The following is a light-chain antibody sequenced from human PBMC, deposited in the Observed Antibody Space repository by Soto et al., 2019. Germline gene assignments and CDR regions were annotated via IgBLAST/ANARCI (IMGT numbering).Light chain of an antibody. CDR3: QQYDKYSWT. CDR2: TAS. Sequence: DIQMTQSPSSLSASVGDRVTISCRASQSIGRFLNWHQHKPGKAPKVLIYTASTLQSGVPSRFSGSGSGSDFNLTIRSLQPEDFATYYCQQYDKYSWTFGQGTKVDIK. CDR1: QSIGRF. J-gene: IGKJ1*01. V-gene: IGKV1-39*01.